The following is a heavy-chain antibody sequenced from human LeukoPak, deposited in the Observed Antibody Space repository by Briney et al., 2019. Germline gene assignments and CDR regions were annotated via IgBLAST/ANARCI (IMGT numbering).Heavy chain of an antibody. V-gene: IGHV1-24*01. D-gene: IGHD3-9*01. CDR1: GYTLTGYY. J-gene: IGHJ1*01. Sequence: GASVKVSCKASGYTLTGYYIHWVRQAPGQGLEWLGGFDFEDDETIYAHNFRGRVAMTEDTSADTAYMELSGLRSDDTAVYFCAAARITRGSNLGYFDWLLWAFWGRGTLVTVSS. CDR3: AAARITRGSNLGYFDWLLWAF. CDR2: FDFEDDET.